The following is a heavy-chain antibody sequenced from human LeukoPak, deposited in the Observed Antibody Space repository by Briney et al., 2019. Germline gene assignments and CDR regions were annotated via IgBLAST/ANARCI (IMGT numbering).Heavy chain of an antibody. CDR2: ISAYNGNT. CDR3: AGVIGFGLNAFDI. V-gene: IGHV1-18*01. CDR1: GYTFTSYG. D-gene: IGHD3-10*01. J-gene: IGHJ3*02. Sequence: EASVKVSCKASGYTFTSYGISWVRQAPGQGLEWMGWISAYNGNTNYAQKLQGRVTMTTDPSPSTAYMEQGRLRPDDSAVYYCAGVIGFGLNAFDIWGQGTMVTVSS.